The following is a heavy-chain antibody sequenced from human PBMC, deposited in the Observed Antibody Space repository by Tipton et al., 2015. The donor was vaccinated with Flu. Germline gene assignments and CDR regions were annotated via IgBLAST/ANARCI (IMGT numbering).Heavy chain of an antibody. CDR2: IWYDGSNK. D-gene: IGHD3-9*01. CDR3: ARGYDILTDGGGYFDY. Sequence: SLRLSCAASGSTFSSYAMHWVRQAPGKGLEWVAVIWYDGSNKYYADSVKGRFTISRDNSKNTLYLQMNSLRAEDTAVYYCARGYDILTDGGGYFDYWGQGTLVTVSS. V-gene: IGHV3-33*01. J-gene: IGHJ4*02. CDR1: GSTFSSYA.